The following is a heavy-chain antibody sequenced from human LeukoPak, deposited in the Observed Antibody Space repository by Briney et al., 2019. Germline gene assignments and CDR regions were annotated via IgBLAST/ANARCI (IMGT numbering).Heavy chain of an antibody. CDR3: ARVFGVGGYSFDY. CDR1: GFSFSGYG. J-gene: IGHJ4*02. D-gene: IGHD5-18*01. V-gene: IGHV3-33*01. Sequence: GGSLRLSCAASGFSFSGYGMHWVRQAPGKGLEWVAVIWDDGSNQYYADSVKGRFTLSRDNSKNTLYLQMNSLRAEDTAVYYCARVFGVGGYSFDYWGQGTLVTVSS. CDR2: IWDDGSNQ.